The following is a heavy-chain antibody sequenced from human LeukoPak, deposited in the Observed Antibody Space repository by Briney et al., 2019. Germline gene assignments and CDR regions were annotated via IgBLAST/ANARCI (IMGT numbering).Heavy chain of an antibody. Sequence: PGGSLRLSCTASGFTFSTYGMHWVRQAPGKGLEWVTLISYDGSTKYYSDSVKGRFTLSRDNSKNTLYLQMNSLRAEDTAVYYCAKRGGGSYPDVWGKGTTVTISS. CDR2: ISYDGSTK. D-gene: IGHD1-26*01. CDR1: GFTFSTYG. V-gene: IGHV3-30*18. CDR3: AKRGGGSYPDV. J-gene: IGHJ6*04.